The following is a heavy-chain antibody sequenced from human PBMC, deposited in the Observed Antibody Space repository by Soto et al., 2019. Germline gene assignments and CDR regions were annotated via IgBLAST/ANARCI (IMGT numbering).Heavy chain of an antibody. CDR3: ARSPQCYTPGSSHFDY. V-gene: IGHV4-38-2*01. CDR2: IYDSGTT. J-gene: IGHJ4*03. CDR1: SYVIESGHY. D-gene: IGHD3-16*02. Sequence: PSETLSLTCVVSSYVIESGHYWGWVRQPPGKGLEWVGSIYDSGTTYYNPSLRSRVTISADTSKNQLSLSLTSVTAADTAVYYCARSPQCYTPGSSHFDYWGPGTMVTVSS.